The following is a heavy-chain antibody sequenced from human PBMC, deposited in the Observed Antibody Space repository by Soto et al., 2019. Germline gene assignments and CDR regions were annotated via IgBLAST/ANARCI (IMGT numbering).Heavy chain of an antibody. J-gene: IGHJ4*02. D-gene: IGHD3-9*01. V-gene: IGHV3-48*03. CDR1: GFTFSSYE. CDR3: ARDSPGGHWLVDY. CDR2: ISSSSSYI. Sequence: EVQLVESGGGLVQPGGSLRLSCAASGFTFSSYEMNWVRQAPGKGLEWVSYISSSSSYIYYADSVKGRFTISRDNAKNSLYLQMNSLRAEDTAVYYCARDSPGGHWLVDYWGQGTLVTVSS.